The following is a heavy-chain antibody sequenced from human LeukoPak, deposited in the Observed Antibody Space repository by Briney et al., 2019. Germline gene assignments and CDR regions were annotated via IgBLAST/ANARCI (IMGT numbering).Heavy chain of an antibody. CDR1: GGSISSGYF. Sequence: SQTLSLTCTVSGGSISSGYFWGWIRQPPGKGLEWIGSIYHSGSTYYNPSLKSRVTISVDTSKNQFSLKLTSVTAADTAVYYCLRDLDYWGQGTLVTVSS. CDR3: LRDLDY. CDR2: IYHSGST. V-gene: IGHV4-38-2*02. J-gene: IGHJ4*02.